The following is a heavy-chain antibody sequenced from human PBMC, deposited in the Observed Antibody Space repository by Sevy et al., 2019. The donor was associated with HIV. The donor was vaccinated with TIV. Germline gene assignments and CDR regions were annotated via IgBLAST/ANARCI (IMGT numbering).Heavy chain of an antibody. CDR3: AREHWYYDSSGYAGLDY. CDR1: GFIFSDYY. CDR2: ISSTSGSTI. J-gene: IGHJ4*02. Sequence: GGCLRLSCAASGFIFSDYYMSWIRQAPGKGLEWISSISSTSGSTIDYAESVKGRFTISRDNTKNSLSLQMNSLRVEDTAMYYPAREHWYYDSSGYAGLDYWGQGTLVTVSS. V-gene: IGHV3-11*01. D-gene: IGHD3-22*01.